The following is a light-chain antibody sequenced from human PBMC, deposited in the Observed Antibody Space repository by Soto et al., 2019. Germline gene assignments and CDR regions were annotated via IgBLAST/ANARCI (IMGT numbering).Light chain of an antibody. CDR2: KAS. V-gene: IGKV1-5*03. Sequence: DIQLTQSPPTLSSSVRYTGTLNXAPSHSISNRLAWYQQTPGKAPKLLIFKASTSQSGVPSSFSGSGSGTEFTLTISSLQPEDFATYYCQQTYTTPEITFGQGTRLEIK. CDR3: QQTYTTPEIT. J-gene: IGKJ5*01. CDR1: HSISNR.